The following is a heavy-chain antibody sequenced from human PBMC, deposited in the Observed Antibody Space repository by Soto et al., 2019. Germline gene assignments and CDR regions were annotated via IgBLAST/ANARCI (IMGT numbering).Heavy chain of an antibody. J-gene: IGHJ4*02. Sequence: GGSLRLSCAASGFTFSRYGMHWVRQAPGKGLEWVAVISYDGSNKYYADSVKGRFTISRDNSKNTLYLQMDSLRAEDTAVYYCARAAAGNSPFDYWGQGTLVTVSS. D-gene: IGHD6-13*01. CDR2: ISYDGSNK. CDR1: GFTFSRYG. V-gene: IGHV3-30*03. CDR3: ARAAAGNSPFDY.